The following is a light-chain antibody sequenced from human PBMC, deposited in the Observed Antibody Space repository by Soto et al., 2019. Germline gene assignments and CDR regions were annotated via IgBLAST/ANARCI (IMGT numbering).Light chain of an antibody. CDR3: QPYDSSLSGYV. CDR2: GNS. J-gene: IGLJ1*01. Sequence: QSVLTQPPSVSGAPGQRVTISCTGSSSNIGAGYDVHWYQQLPGTAPKLLIYGNSNRPSGVPDRFSGSKSGTSASLAITGLQAEDEADYYCQPYDSSLSGYVFGTGTNLTVL. CDR1: SSNIGAGYD. V-gene: IGLV1-40*01.